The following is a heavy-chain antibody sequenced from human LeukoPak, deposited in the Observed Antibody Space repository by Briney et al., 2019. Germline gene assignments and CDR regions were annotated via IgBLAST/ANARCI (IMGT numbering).Heavy chain of an antibody. Sequence: SETLSLTCTISGGSISTYYWSWIRQPRGKGLEWIGYIYYSGSTNYNPSLKSRVTISVDTSKNQFSLKLGSVTAADTAVYYCAREEALGSGSFDYWGQGTLVTVSS. J-gene: IGHJ4*02. CDR3: AREEALGSGSFDY. V-gene: IGHV4-59*01. CDR1: GGSISTYY. CDR2: IYYSGST. D-gene: IGHD1-26*01.